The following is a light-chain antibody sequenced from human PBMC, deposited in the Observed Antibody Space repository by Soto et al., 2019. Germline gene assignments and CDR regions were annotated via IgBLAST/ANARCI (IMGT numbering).Light chain of an antibody. V-gene: IGLV2-14*01. CDR3: SSYPSSSTRV. J-gene: IGLJ2*01. CDR1: SSDVGGYNY. CDR2: DVS. Sequence: QSALTQPASVSGSPGQSITISCTGTSSDVGGYNYVSWYQQHPGKAPKLMIYDVSNRPSGVSNRFSGSKSGNTASLTISVLQADDEVDDYCSSYPSSSTRVFGGGTNLTVL.